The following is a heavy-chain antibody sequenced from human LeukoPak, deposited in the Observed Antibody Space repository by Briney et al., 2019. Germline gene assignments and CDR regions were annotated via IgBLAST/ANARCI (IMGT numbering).Heavy chain of an antibody. CDR3: ARAIRGGYCNSNSCPTTPDY. V-gene: IGHV4-34*01. Sequence: PSETLSLTCAVYGGSFSGYYWSWIRQPPGKGLEWIGEINHSGSTNYNPSLKSRVTISVDTSKNQFSLKLSSVTAADTAVYYCARAIRGGYCNSNSCPTTPDYWGQGTLVTVSS. CDR1: GGSFSGYY. CDR2: INHSGST. J-gene: IGHJ4*02. D-gene: IGHD2-2*01.